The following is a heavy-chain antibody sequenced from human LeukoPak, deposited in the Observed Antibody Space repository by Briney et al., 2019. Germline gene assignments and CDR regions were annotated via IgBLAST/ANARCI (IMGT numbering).Heavy chain of an antibody. CDR2: IYYSGST. Sequence: PSEALSLTCTVSGGSLSSYYWSWIRQPPGKGLEWIGYIYYSGSTNYNPSLKSRVTISVDTSKNQFSLKLSSVTAADTAVYYCARAPYHYDSSGYGAFDIWGQGTMVTVSS. V-gene: IGHV4-59*01. D-gene: IGHD3-22*01. CDR1: GGSLSSYY. CDR3: ARAPYHYDSSGYGAFDI. J-gene: IGHJ3*02.